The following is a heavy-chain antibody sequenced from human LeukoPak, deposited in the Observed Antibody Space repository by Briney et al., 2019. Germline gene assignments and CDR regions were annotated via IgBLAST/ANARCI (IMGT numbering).Heavy chain of an antibody. Sequence: GGSLRLSCAASGFTFSSYAMHWVRQAPGKGLEWVAVISYDGSNKYYADSVKGRFTISRDNSKNTLYLQMNSLGAEDTAVYYCARDSGYSGYYYFDYWGQGTLVTVSS. J-gene: IGHJ4*02. V-gene: IGHV3-30*04. D-gene: IGHD5-12*01. CDR3: ARDSGYSGYYYFDY. CDR1: GFTFSSYA. CDR2: ISYDGSNK.